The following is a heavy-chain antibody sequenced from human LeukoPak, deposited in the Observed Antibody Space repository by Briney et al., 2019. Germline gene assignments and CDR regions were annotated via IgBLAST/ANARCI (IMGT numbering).Heavy chain of an antibody. Sequence: SVKVSCKSSGGTFSSYAIIWVRQAPGQGLEWMGGIIPIFGTANYAQKFQGRVTITADESTSTAYMELSSLRSEDTAVYYCARDLRAGTMIAHAFDIWGQGTMVTVSS. CDR3: ARDLRAGTMIAHAFDI. V-gene: IGHV1-69*13. CDR1: GGTFSSYA. J-gene: IGHJ3*02. CDR2: IIPIFGTA. D-gene: IGHD3-22*01.